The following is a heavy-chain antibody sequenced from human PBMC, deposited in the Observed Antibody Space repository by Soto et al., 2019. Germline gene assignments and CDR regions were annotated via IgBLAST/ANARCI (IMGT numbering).Heavy chain of an antibody. V-gene: IGHV4-4*09. J-gene: IGHJ6*03. CDR2: IYRSGST. CDR1: SDSVRNQY. D-gene: IGHD3-16*01. CDR3: ARTLDYGHMDV. Sequence: QVQMQESGPGLVKPSETLSLTCTVSSDSVRNQYWSWIRRPPGRGLEWIGYIYRSGSTKYNPSLKSRLTISVDTSKNQFSLKLSSVTAADTAVYYCARTLDYGHMDVWCKGTTVTVSS.